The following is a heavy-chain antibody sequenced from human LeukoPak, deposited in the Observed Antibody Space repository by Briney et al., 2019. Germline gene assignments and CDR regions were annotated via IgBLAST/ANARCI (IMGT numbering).Heavy chain of an antibody. V-gene: IGHV3-23*01. Sequence: GGSLRLSCAASGFTFSSYAMGWVRQAPGKGLEWVSAISGSGGSTHYADSVRGRFTISRDNSKNTLYLQMNSLRAEDTAVYYCARDRIGWYYFDYWGQGTLVTVSS. CDR1: GFTFSSYA. CDR2: ISGSGGST. D-gene: IGHD6-19*01. J-gene: IGHJ4*02. CDR3: ARDRIGWYYFDY.